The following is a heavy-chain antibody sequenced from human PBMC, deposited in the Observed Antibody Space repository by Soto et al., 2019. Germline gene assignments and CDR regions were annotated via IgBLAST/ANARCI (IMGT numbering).Heavy chain of an antibody. J-gene: IGHJ6*02. V-gene: IGHV3-23*01. CDR2: ISGGGGST. D-gene: IGHD3-3*01. Sequence: KGLEWVSTISGGGGSTYYADSVKGRFTISRDNSKDTLYLQMNSLRAEDTAVYHCAKGSMFFGVVLPYSLYYGLDVSGQRT. CDR3: AKGSMFFGVVLPYSLYYGLDV.